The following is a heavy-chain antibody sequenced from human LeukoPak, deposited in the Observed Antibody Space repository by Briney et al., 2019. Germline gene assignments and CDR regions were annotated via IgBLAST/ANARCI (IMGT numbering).Heavy chain of an antibody. J-gene: IGHJ5*02. D-gene: IGHD3-3*01. Sequence: VSVKVSCKASGYTFINYGISWVRQAPGQGLEWMGWISANSGNTKFAQKVQGRITMTTDTSTSTAYMELRSLRSDDTAIYYCARDRHYDASTVFDPWGQGTLVTVSS. CDR3: ARDRHYDASTVFDP. CDR1: GYTFINYG. CDR2: ISANSGNT. V-gene: IGHV1-18*01.